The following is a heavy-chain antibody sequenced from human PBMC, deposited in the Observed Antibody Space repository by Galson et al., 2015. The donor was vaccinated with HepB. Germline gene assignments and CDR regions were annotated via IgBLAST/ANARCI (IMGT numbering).Heavy chain of an antibody. J-gene: IGHJ6*02. D-gene: IGHD2-15*01. CDR1: GGTFSSYA. CDR3: ARDTRDCSGGSCYSHYYYYYGMDV. CDR2: IIPILGIA. V-gene: IGHV1-69*04. Sequence: SCKASGGTFSSYAISWVRQAPGQGLEWMGRIIPILGIANYAQKFQGRVTITADKSTSTAYMELSSLRSEDTAVYYCARDTRDCSGGSCYSHYYYYYGMDVWGQGTTVTVSS.